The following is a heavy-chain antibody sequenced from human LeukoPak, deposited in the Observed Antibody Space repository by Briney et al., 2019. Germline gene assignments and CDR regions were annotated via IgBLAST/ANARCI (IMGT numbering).Heavy chain of an antibody. Sequence: GGSLRLSCAASGFTFSSYAMHWVRQAPGKGLEWVAVISYDGSNKYYADSVKGRFTISRDNSKNTLYLQMNSLRAEDTAVYYCARANHNIVVVPAAISRPLDYWGQGTLVTVSS. CDR1: GFTFSSYA. CDR2: ISYDGSNK. J-gene: IGHJ4*02. CDR3: ARANHNIVVVPAAISRPLDY. V-gene: IGHV3-30-3*01. D-gene: IGHD2-2*01.